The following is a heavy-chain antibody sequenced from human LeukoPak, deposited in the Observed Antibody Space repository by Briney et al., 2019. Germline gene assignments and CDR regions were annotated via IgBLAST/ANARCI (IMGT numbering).Heavy chain of an antibody. CDR2: TYYRSKWYN. D-gene: IGHD3-10*01. V-gene: IGHV6-1*01. J-gene: IGHJ5*02. Sequence: SQTLSLTCVIPGDSVSSNSAAWNWIRQSPSRGLEWLGRTYYRSKWYNDYAVSVKSRISISPDTSKNHFSLHLNSVTPEDTAVYLCAREYKPHRIPRGVIYWFDPWGQGTLVTVSS. CDR3: AREYKPHRIPRGVIYWFDP. CDR1: GDSVSSNSAA.